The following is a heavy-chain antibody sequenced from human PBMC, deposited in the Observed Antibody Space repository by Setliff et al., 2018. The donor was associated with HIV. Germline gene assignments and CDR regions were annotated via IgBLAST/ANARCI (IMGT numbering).Heavy chain of an antibody. J-gene: IGHJ3*02. V-gene: IGHV1-8*02. Sequence: ASVKVSCKASGYTFTSYDINWVRQATGQGLEWMGWMNPNSGNTGYAQKFQGRVTMTRNTSISTAYMELSSLRSEDTAVYYCARDGWGNFWSGYYTHDAFDIWGQGTMVTV. CDR2: MNPNSGNT. CDR3: ARDGWGNFWSGYYTHDAFDI. CDR1: GYTFTSYD. D-gene: IGHD3-3*01.